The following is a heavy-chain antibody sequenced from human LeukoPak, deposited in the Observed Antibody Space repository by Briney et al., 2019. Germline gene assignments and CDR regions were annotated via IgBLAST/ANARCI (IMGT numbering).Heavy chain of an antibody. V-gene: IGHV3-53*04. CDR3: ARGAILDYCYCMDV. CDR1: GFTFSSNY. J-gene: IGHJ6*02. CDR2: IYSGGST. Sequence: PGGSLRLSCAASGFTFSSNYMSWVRQAPGKGLEWVSVIYSGGSTYYEDSVKGRFTISRHNSKNTLYLQMNSLRAEDTAVYYCARGAILDYCYCMDVWGQGTTVTVSS.